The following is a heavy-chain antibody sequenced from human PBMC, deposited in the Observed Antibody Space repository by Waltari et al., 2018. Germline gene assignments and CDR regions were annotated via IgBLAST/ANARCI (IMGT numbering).Heavy chain of an antibody. V-gene: IGHV1-46*01. Sequence: QVQLVQSGAEVKKPGASVKVSCKASGYTFTSYYMHWVRQAPGQGLEWMGIINPSGGSTSYAQKCQGRVTMTRDTSTSTVYMELSSLRSEDTAVYYYARGSRIQLWSDYYYYYGMDVWGQGTTVTVSS. CDR3: ARGSRIQLWSDYYYYYGMDV. CDR1: GYTFTSYY. J-gene: IGHJ6*02. CDR2: INPSGGST. D-gene: IGHD5-18*01.